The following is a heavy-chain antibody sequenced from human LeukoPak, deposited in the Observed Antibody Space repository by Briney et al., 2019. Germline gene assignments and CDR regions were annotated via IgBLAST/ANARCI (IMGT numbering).Heavy chain of an antibody. CDR2: ICGSGGST. J-gene: IGHJ6*02. CDR3: AALLKWTRWNDDFRTSYGMDV. CDR1: RFTFSSYA. D-gene: IGHD1-1*01. Sequence: GGSLRLSCAASRFTFSSYAMSWVRQAPGKGVEWVSAICGSGGSTYYADSVRGRFTISRDSAKTSPYLHMNILRAEDTAVCYCAALLKWTRWNDDFRTSYGMDVWGQGTTVTVSS. V-gene: IGHV3-23*01.